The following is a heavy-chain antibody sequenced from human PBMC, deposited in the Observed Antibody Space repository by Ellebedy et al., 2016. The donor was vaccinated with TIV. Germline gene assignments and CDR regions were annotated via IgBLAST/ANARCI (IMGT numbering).Heavy chain of an antibody. J-gene: IGHJ3*02. CDR3: ARVNCSGATCPAAFDI. V-gene: IGHV3-74*01. Sequence: GESLKISCTASGFTFSYYWMHWVPQAPGKGLEWVSRIYTDGSSTNYADSVKGRFTISRDNAKNTLYLQMNSLRAEDTAVYYCARVNCSGATCPAAFDIWGQGTMVTVSS. CDR2: IYTDGSST. D-gene: IGHD2-15*01. CDR1: GFTFSYYW.